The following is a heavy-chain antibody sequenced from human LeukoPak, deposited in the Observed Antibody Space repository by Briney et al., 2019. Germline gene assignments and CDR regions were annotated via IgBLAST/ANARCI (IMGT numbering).Heavy chain of an antibody. Sequence: PSQTLSLTCTVSGGSISSGGYYWSWIRQPPGKGLEWIGEINHSGSTNYNPSLKSRVTISVDTSKNQFSLKLSSVTAADTAVYYCARRAAAFDYWGQGTLVTVSS. J-gene: IGHJ4*02. CDR3: ARRAAAFDY. V-gene: IGHV4-30-2*01. D-gene: IGHD6-13*01. CDR2: INHSGST. CDR1: GGSISSGGYY.